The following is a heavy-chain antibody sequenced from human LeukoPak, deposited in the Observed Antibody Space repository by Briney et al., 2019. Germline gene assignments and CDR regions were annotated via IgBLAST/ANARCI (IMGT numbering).Heavy chain of an antibody. D-gene: IGHD2-2*01. V-gene: IGHV4-61*02. J-gene: IGHJ4*02. CDR2: IYTSGGT. CDR1: GGSISSGSYY. Sequence: PSQTLSLTCTVSGGSISSGSYYWSWIRQPAGKGLEWIGRIYTSGGTNYNPSLKSRVTISVDTSKNQFSLKLSSVTAADTAVYYCARAKNKYCSSTSCYFGYFDYWGQGTLVTVSS. CDR3: ARAKNKYCSSTSCYFGYFDY.